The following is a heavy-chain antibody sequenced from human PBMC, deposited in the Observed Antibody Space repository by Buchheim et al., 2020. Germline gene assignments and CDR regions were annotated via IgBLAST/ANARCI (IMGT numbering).Heavy chain of an antibody. V-gene: IGHV3-74*01. CDR1: GFTFSNYW. CDR3: ARASRESWGSSSCYSWFGP. CDR2: ISTDGTST. J-gene: IGHJ5*02. Sequence: EVQLVESGGGLVQPGGSLRLSCAASGFTFSNYWMHWVRQVPGKGLVWVSRISTDGTSTNYADSVKGRVTISRDNTKNTLYLKMNSLRADDTAVYYSARASRESWGSSSCYSWFGPWGKGPL. D-gene: IGHD3-16*01.